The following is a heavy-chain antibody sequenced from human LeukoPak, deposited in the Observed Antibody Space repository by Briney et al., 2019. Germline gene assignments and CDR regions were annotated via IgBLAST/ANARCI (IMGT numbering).Heavy chain of an antibody. CDR3: LHPAYGY. J-gene: IGHJ4*02. CDR1: GFDFKSYA. CDR2: ISGGDSGRT. Sequence: PGGSLRLSCDVSGFDFKSYAMTWVRQAPGKELEWVSAISGGDSGRTFYTDSVKGRFTISRDNSKQTLYLQMNSLRADDTAVYYCLHPAYGYWGQGTLVTVSS. D-gene: IGHD4-17*01. V-gene: IGHV3-23*01.